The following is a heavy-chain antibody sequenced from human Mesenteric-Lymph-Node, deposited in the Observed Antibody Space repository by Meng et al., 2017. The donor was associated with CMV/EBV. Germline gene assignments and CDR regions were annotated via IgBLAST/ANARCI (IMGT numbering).Heavy chain of an antibody. CDR3: ARDWGYNAMDV. Sequence: LRLSCTVSGDSVSSGNYYWSWIRQPPGKGLEWIGYIFYSGSTDYNPSLKSRVTISVDMSKNQISLRLSSVTAADTAVYYCARDWGYNAMDVWGQGTTVTVS. D-gene: IGHD3-16*01. CDR2: IFYSGST. V-gene: IGHV4-30-4*08. CDR1: GDSVSSGNYY. J-gene: IGHJ6*02.